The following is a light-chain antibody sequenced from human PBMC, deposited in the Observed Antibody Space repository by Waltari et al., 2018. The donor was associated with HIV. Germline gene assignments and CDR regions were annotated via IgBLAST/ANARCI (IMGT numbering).Light chain of an antibody. Sequence: EIVLTQSPGTLSLSPGERATLSCRASRSVSSSYLAWYQHKPGQAPRLLIYGASSRATGIPDRFSGSGSGTDFTLTISRLEPEDFAVYYCQQYGSLWTFGQGTKVEIK. CDR3: QQYGSLWT. V-gene: IGKV3-20*01. CDR2: GAS. J-gene: IGKJ1*01. CDR1: RSVSSSY.